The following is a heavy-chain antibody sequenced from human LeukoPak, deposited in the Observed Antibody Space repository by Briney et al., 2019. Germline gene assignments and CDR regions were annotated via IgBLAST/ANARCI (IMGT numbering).Heavy chain of an antibody. CDR1: GFTFSSYG. CDR2: ISGSGGST. V-gene: IGHV3-23*01. Sequence: GGSLRLSCAASGFTFSSYGMHWVRQAPGKGLEWVSAISGSGGSTYYADSVKGRFTISRDNSKNTLYLQMNSLRAEDTAVYYCAKDYPSLRGVRLFDIWGQGTMVTVSS. CDR3: AKDYPSLRGVRLFDI. D-gene: IGHD3-10*01. J-gene: IGHJ3*02.